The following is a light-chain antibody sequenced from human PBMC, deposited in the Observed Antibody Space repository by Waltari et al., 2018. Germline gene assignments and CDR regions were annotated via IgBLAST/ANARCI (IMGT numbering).Light chain of an antibody. CDR2: DAS. Sequence: EIVLTQSPGTLSLSPGERATLSCRASQSVSRTLAWYQQKPGQAPRLLIYDASTRATGIADRFRGSGSGTDFSLTISRLEPEDVAVYYCQKYGRLPATFGQGTKVEIK. CDR1: QSVSRT. CDR3: QKYGRLPAT. V-gene: IGKV3-20*01. J-gene: IGKJ1*01.